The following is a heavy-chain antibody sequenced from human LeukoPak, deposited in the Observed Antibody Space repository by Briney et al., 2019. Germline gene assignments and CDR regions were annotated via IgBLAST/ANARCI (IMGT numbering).Heavy chain of an antibody. J-gene: IGHJ4*02. V-gene: IGHV3-7*01. CDR3: TRDRSRAEDD. CDR1: GFTFSGHW. D-gene: IGHD1-14*01. Sequence: GGSLRLSCAASGFTFSGHWMSWVRQAPGKGLECVANINPGGSDKYYVDSVKGRFTISRDNANNLLYLQMNSLRGEDTAVYYCTRDRSRAEDDWGQGTLVTVSS. CDR2: INPGGSDK.